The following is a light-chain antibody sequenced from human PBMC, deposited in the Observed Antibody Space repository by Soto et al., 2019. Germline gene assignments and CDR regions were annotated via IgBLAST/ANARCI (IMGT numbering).Light chain of an antibody. J-gene: IGKJ2*01. CDR3: QQYYSTPYT. Sequence: DIVMTQSPDSLAVSLGERATINCKSSQSVLHSSHNENYLVWYQQKPGQPPKLLIYWASTRESGVPDRFSGSGSGTDFTLTISSLQAEDVAVYYCQQYYSTPYTFGQGTNLEFK. V-gene: IGKV4-1*01. CDR1: QSVLHSSHNENY. CDR2: WAS.